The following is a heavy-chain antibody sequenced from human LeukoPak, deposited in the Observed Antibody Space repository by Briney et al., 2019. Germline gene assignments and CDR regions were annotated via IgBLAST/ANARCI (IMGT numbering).Heavy chain of an antibody. V-gene: IGHV6-1*01. Sequence: SQTLSLTCAVSGDSVSSNSASWNWIRQSPSGGLEWLGRTHYRSKWSNNYASSVKSRITINPDTSKNEFSLQLHSVTPEDTAVYYCARSSITGTIYHWGQGTLVTVSS. CDR3: ARSSITGTIYH. D-gene: IGHD1-7*01. CDR2: THYRSKWSN. CDR1: GDSVSSNSAS. J-gene: IGHJ5*02.